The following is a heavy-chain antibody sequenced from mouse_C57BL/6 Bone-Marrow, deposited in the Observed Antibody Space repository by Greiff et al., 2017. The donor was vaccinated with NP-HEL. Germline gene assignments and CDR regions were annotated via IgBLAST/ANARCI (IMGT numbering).Heavy chain of an antibody. V-gene: IGHV5-6*01. J-gene: IGHJ3*01. CDR2: ISSGGSYT. Sequence: EVKVVESGGDLVKPGGSLKLSCAASGFTFSSYGMSWVRQTPDKRLEWVATISSGGSYTYYPDSVKGRFTISRDNAKNTLYLQMSSLKSEDTAMYYCARILRRAYWGQGTLVTVSA. CDR1: GFTFSSYG. D-gene: IGHD2-12*01. CDR3: ARILRRAY.